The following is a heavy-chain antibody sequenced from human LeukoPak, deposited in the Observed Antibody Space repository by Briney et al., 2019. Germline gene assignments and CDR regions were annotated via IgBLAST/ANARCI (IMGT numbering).Heavy chain of an antibody. CDR3: ARVGSWDAYDL. D-gene: IGHD1-26*01. Sequence: GGSLRLSCAASGFSFSSYPMHWVSQAPGKGLEYVSAITSDGGKTYYANSVMGRFIISRDNSKNTLYLQMGSLGVEDMAVYYCARVGSWDAYDLWGQGTMVTVSS. V-gene: IGHV3-64*01. CDR1: GFSFSSYP. CDR2: ITSDGGKT. J-gene: IGHJ3*01.